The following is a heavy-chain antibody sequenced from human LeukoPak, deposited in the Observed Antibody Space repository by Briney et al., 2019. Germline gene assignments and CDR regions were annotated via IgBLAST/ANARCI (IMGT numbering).Heavy chain of an antibody. V-gene: IGHV7-4-1*02. CDR3: AGGGVRYSYSNYYYYYMDV. CDR1: GYTFTSYA. J-gene: IGHJ6*03. D-gene: IGHD5-18*01. CDR2: INPNTGNP. Sequence: ASVKVSCKASGYTFTSYAMNWVRQAPGQGLEWMGWINPNTGNPTYAQGLTGRFVFSLDTSVSTAYLQISSLKAEDTAVYYCAGGGVRYSYSNYYYYYMDVWGKGTTVTVSS.